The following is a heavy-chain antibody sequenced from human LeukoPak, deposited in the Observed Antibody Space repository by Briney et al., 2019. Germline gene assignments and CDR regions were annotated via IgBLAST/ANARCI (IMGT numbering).Heavy chain of an antibody. J-gene: IGHJ5*02. CDR3: ASHPRGAPLFYP. Sequence: SETLSLTCTVSGGSISSYYRSWIRQPPGKGLEWIGYIYYSGSTNYNPSLKSRVTISVDTSKNQFSLKLSSVTAADTAVYYCASHPRGAPLFYPWGQGTLVTVSS. V-gene: IGHV4-59*01. CDR2: IYYSGST. CDR1: GGSISSYY. D-gene: IGHD3-10*01.